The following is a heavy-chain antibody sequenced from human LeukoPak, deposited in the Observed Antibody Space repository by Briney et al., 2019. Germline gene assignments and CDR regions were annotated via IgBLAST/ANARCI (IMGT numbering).Heavy chain of an antibody. CDR2: IKQDGSEK. J-gene: IGHJ4*02. V-gene: IGHV3-7*01. Sequence: GGSLRLSCAASGFTFSSYWMSWVRQAPGKGLGWVANIKQDGSEKYYVDSVKGRFTISRDNAKNSLYLQMNSLRAEDTAVYYCARAGGRITMVRGVIGPFDYWGQGTLVTVSS. CDR1: GFTFSSYW. D-gene: IGHD3-10*01. CDR3: ARAGGRITMVRGVIGPFDY.